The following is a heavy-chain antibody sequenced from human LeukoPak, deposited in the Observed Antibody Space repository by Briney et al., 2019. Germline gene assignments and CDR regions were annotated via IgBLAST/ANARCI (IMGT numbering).Heavy chain of an antibody. V-gene: IGHV3-48*03. Sequence: GGSLRLSCAASGFTFSSYEMNWVRQAPGKGLEWVSYISSSGSTIYYADSVKGRFTISRDNAKNSLYLQMNSLRAEDTAVYYCARAHPSRSGWYENWGQGTQVTVSS. D-gene: IGHD6-19*01. CDR2: ISSSGSTI. J-gene: IGHJ4*02. CDR1: GFTFSSYE. CDR3: ARAHPSRSGWYEN.